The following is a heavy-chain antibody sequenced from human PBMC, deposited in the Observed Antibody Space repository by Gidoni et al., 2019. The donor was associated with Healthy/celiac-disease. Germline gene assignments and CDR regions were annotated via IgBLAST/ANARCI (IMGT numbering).Heavy chain of an antibody. D-gene: IGHD3-22*01. CDR2: IYYSVCT. Sequence: QLQLPESGPGLVNPSGTLSLPCTVSGGSISSSRYYWGWIRQPPGKGLEWSGSIYYSVCTYDNPALKRRVTISVDTSKNQFSRKLSSVTAADTAVYYCAGVSGVIAVVVEWFDPWGQGTLVTVSS. CDR3: AGVSGVIAVVVEWFDP. CDR1: GGSISSSRYY. V-gene: IGHV4-39*01. J-gene: IGHJ5*02.